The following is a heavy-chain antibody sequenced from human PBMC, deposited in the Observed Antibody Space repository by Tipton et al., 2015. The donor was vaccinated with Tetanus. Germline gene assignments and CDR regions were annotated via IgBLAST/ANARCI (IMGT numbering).Heavy chain of an antibody. Sequence: TLSLTCTVSGVSISSYYWSWIRQSPGKGLEWIGSIYYSGSTFYHPSLQSRVTISVDTSKNQFSLRLSSVTAADTAVYFCARHPPPYYYGSGSYLDYWGQGTPVTVSS. CDR1: GVSISSYY. V-gene: IGHV4-59*08. J-gene: IGHJ4*02. D-gene: IGHD3-10*01. CDR2: IYYSGST. CDR3: ARHPPPYYYGSGSYLDY.